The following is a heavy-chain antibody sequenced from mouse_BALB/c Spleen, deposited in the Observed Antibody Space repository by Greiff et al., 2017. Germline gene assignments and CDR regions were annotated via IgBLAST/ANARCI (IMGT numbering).Heavy chain of an antibody. V-gene: IGHV3-2*02. CDR2: ISYSGST. CDR1: GYSITSDYA. Sequence: EVKLMESGPGLVKPSQSLSLTCTVTGYSITSDYAWNWIRQFPGNKLEWMGYISYSGSTSYNPSLKSRISITRDTSKNQFFLQLNSVTTEDTATYYCARHGSSYVDAIGYWGQGTSVTVSS. D-gene: IGHD1-1*01. CDR3: ARHGSSYVDAIGY. J-gene: IGHJ4*01.